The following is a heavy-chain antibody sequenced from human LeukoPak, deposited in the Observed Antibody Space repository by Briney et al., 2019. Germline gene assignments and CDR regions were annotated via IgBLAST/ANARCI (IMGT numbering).Heavy chain of an antibody. J-gene: IGHJ6*02. V-gene: IGHV3-21*01. CDR1: GFTFSSDY. CDR3: ATEKNYGDYNAYGMDV. Sequence: GGSLRLSCAASGFTFSSDYMHWVRQAPGRGLEWVSSITGDSSYIYYADSVKGRFTISRDNAKNSLSLQMNSLRAEDTAVYYCATEKNYGDYNAYGMDVWGQGTTVIVSS. D-gene: IGHD4-17*01. CDR2: ITGDSSYI.